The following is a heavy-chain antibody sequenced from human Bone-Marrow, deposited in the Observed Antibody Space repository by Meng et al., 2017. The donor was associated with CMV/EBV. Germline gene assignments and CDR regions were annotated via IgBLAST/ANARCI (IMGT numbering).Heavy chain of an antibody. J-gene: IGHJ6*01. D-gene: IGHD3-16*01. CDR1: GGTFMNYA. V-gene: IGHV1-69*13. CDR3: ANYDKLSFGGNYYYDMAV. CDR2: IMPVFGTP. Sequence: SVKVSCKASGGTFMNYAISWVRQAPGQGLEWVGGIMPVFGTPDYAQKFTGKVTITADELTSTVYMELSSLRSEDTAVYFCANYDKLSFGGNYYYDMAVWGQGTTVTVSS.